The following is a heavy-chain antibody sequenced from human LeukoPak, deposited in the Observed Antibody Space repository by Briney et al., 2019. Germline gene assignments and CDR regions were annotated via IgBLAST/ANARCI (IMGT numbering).Heavy chain of an antibody. CDR1: GYSFSNFK. CDR3: ARRDYYDGSATIAAFDR. D-gene: IGHD3-22*01. CDR2: IYTGDSGT. V-gene: IGHV5-51*01. Sequence: GESLKISCKGSGYSFSNFKIGWVRQVPGKGLEGMGIIYTGDSGTRYSPSFQGQVTISVDKSINTAYLLWSSLKASDTAMYCCARRDYYDGSATIAAFDRWGQGTLVTVSS. J-gene: IGHJ4*02.